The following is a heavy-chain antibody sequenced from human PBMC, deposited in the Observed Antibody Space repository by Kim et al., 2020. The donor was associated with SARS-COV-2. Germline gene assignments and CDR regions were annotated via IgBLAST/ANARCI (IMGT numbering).Heavy chain of an antibody. D-gene: IGHD3-10*01. Sequence: GGSLRLSCAASGFTFSSYWMAWVRQAPGKGLQWVGNIDQHGSEKNYVDSVKGRFTISRDNAMQSLFLQMNSLRDEDTAVYYCATKSAPGRGMDLWGQGTTVNVSS. V-gene: IGHV3-7*01. CDR1: GFTFSSYW. J-gene: IGHJ6*02. CDR2: IDQHGSEK. CDR3: ATKSAPGRGMDL.